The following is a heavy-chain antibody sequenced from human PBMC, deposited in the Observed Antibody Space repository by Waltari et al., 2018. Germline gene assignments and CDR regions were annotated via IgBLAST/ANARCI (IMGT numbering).Heavy chain of an antibody. Sequence: QVQLQESGPGLVKPSETLSLTCTVSGGSISSYYWSWIRPPAGKGLEWIGRIYTSGSTNYNPSLKSRVTMSVDTSKNQFSLKLSSVTAADTAVYYCARDGGYCSSTSCPYYYYYYMDVWGKGTTVTISS. D-gene: IGHD2-2*01. V-gene: IGHV4-4*07. CDR2: IYTSGST. CDR1: GGSISSYY. CDR3: ARDGGYCSSTSCPYYYYYYMDV. J-gene: IGHJ6*03.